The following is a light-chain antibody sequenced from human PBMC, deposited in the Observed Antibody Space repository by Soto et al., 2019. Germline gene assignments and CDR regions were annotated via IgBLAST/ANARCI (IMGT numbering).Light chain of an antibody. J-gene: IGKJ4*01. V-gene: IGKV3-15*01. CDR1: QSVSNN. CDR2: GAS. CDR3: RQYNNWPPLT. Sequence: EIVMTQSPATLSVSPGERATLSCRASQSVSNNLAWYQQKPGQAPRLLIFGASTRATGIPARFSGSGSGTEFTLTISSLQPEDFAIYYCRQYNNWPPLTFGGGTKVEIK.